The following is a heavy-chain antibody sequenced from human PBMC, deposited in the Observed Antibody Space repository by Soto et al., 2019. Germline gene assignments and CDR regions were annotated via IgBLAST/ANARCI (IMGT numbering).Heavy chain of an antibody. D-gene: IGHD1-1*01. CDR3: ARMPGTMAINYFDY. V-gene: IGHV3-53*04. J-gene: IGHJ4*02. Sequence: EVQLVESGGGLVQPGGSLRLSCAASGFTVSSNYMSWVRQAPGKGLEWVSVIYSGGSTYYADSVKGRFTISRHNSKNPLDLQMNSLRAEDTAVYYCARMPGTMAINYFDYWGQGTLVTVSS. CDR2: IYSGGST. CDR1: GFTVSSNY.